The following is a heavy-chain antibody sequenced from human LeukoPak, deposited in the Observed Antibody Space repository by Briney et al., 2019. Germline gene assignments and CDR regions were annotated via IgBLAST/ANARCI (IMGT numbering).Heavy chain of an antibody. J-gene: IGHJ4*02. D-gene: IGHD2-2*02. CDR1: GFTVSSNY. Sequence: GGSLRLSCAASGFTVSSNYMSWVRQAPGKGLEWVSVIYSGGSTYYADSVKGRFTISRDNSKSTLYLQMNSLRAEDTAVYYCAREHIGYCSSTSCYTAGYFDYWSQGTLVTVSS. V-gene: IGHV3-66*02. CDR3: AREHIGYCSSTSCYTAGYFDY. CDR2: IYSGGST.